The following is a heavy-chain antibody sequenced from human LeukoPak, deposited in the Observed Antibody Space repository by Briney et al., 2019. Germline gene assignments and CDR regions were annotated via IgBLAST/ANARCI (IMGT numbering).Heavy chain of an antibody. Sequence: SETLSLTCAVYGGSFSGYYWSWIRQPPGKGLEWIGEINHSGSTNYNPSLKSRVTISVDTSKNQFSLKLSSVTAADMAVYYCARVQGVRFLEWLPNYFDYWGQGTLVTVSS. CDR1: GGSFSGYY. D-gene: IGHD3-3*01. CDR3: ARVQGVRFLEWLPNYFDY. V-gene: IGHV4-34*01. J-gene: IGHJ4*02. CDR2: INHSGST.